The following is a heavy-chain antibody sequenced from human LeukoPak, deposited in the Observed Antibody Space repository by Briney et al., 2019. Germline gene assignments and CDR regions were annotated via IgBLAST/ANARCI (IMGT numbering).Heavy chain of an antibody. J-gene: IGHJ4*02. CDR3: ASAGYSSSWYPIDY. CDR1: GFTFSSYG. CDR2: ISYDGSNK. V-gene: IGHV3-30*03. Sequence: GGSLRLSCAASGFTFSSYGMHWVRQAPGKGLEWVAVISYDGSNKYYADSVKGRFTISRDNSKNTLYLQMNSLRAEDTAVYYCASAGYSSSWYPIDYWGQGTLVTVSS. D-gene: IGHD6-13*01.